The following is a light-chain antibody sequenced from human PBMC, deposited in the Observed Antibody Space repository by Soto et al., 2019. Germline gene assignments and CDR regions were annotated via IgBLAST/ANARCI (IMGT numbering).Light chain of an antibody. Sequence: QPVLTQSPSASASLGASARLTCTLSSGHNNYAIAWHQQQPQKGPRYLMKLNSDGSHFKGDGIPDRFSGSSSGAERYLTISSLQSEDEADYYCQTWGSGIVVFGGGTKLTVL. J-gene: IGLJ3*02. CDR3: QTWGSGIVV. CDR1: SGHNNYA. V-gene: IGLV4-69*01. CDR2: LNSDGSH.